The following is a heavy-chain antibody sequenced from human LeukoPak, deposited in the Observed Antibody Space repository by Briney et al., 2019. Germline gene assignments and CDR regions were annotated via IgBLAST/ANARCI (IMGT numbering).Heavy chain of an antibody. CDR1: GFTFSSYG. Sequence: PGGSLRLSCAASGFTFSSYGMHWVRQAPGKGLEWVAGIWYDGSNKYYADSVKGRFTISRDNSKNTLYLQMNSLRAEDTAVYYCARTGYYDSRGDYFDYWGQGTLVTVSS. V-gene: IGHV3-33*01. D-gene: IGHD3-22*01. CDR3: ARTGYYDSRGDYFDY. J-gene: IGHJ4*02. CDR2: IWYDGSNK.